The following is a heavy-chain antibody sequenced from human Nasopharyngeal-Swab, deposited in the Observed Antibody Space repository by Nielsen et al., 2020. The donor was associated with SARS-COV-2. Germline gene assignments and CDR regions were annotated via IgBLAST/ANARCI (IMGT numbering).Heavy chain of an antibody. D-gene: IGHD5-12*01. Sequence: WIRQPTGKGLVWVSRINSDGSSTSYADSVKGRFTISRDNAKNTLYLQMNSLRAEDTAVYYCARDNSGYDTYFDYWGQGTLVTVSS. V-gene: IGHV3-74*01. J-gene: IGHJ4*02. CDR3: ARDNSGYDTYFDY. CDR2: INSDGSST.